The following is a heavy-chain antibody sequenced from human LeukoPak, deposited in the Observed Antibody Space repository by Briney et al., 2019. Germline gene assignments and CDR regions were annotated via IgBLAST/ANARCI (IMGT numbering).Heavy chain of an antibody. V-gene: IGHV4-34*01. D-gene: IGHD5-18*01. Sequence: SETLSLTCAVYGGSFSGYQWSWIRQPPGKGLEFIGEINHSGGITYNPSLRSRVTISVDTSKNQFSLKLTSVTAADTAVYFCARHDGYNYARIDYWGQGTLVTVSS. J-gene: IGHJ4*02. CDR1: GGSFSGYQ. CDR2: INHSGGI. CDR3: ARHDGYNYARIDY.